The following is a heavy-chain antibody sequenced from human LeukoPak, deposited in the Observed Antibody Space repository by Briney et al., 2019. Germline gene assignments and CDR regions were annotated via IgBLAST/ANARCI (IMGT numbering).Heavy chain of an antibody. V-gene: IGHV4-39*07. D-gene: IGHD3-16*01. CDR2: MYYRGST. CDR3: ARDQYITLGGVTGYAFDI. CDR1: GGSISSSSHY. J-gene: IGHJ3*02. Sequence: SETLSLTCTVSGGSISSSSHYWGWIRQPSGKGLEWIGSMYYRGSTYHNPSLKSRVTISVDTSKNQFSLKLSSVTAADTAVYYCARDQYITLGGVTGYAFDIWGQGTMVTVSS.